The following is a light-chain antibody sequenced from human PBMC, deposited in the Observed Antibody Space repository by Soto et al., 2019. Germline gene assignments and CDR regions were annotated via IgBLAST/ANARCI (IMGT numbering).Light chain of an antibody. CDR1: QGISNY. CDR2: AAS. V-gene: IGKV1-9*01. J-gene: IGKJ1*01. Sequence: DIQLTHPPSSLSASVGDRVTITCRASQGISNYLTWYQQKPGKAPKLLLFAASTLQSGVPSRFSGSGSGTEFTLTISSLQPEDFATYYCQQLNSYLWTFGQGTKVDIK. CDR3: QQLNSYLWT.